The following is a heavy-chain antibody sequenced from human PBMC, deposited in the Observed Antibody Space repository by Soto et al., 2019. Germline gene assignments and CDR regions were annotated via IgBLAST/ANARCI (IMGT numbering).Heavy chain of an antibody. V-gene: IGHV4-38-2*01. CDR2: IYHSGST. J-gene: IGHJ4*02. D-gene: IGHD3-10*01. Sequence: SETLSLTCAVSGYSISSGYYWGWIRQPPGKGLERIGSIYHSGSTYYNPSLKSRVTISVDTSKNQFSLKLSSVTAADTAVYYCARTYNYGSGSYSDYWGQGTLVTVSS. CDR3: ARTYNYGSGSYSDY. CDR1: GYSISSGYY.